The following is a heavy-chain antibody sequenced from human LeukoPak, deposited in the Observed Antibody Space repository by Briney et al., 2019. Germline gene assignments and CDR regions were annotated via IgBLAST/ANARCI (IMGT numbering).Heavy chain of an antibody. Sequence: ASETLSLTCTVSGTSISNYYWSWIRQPPGKGLEWLGYIYYSGDTNYNPSLKSRVTMSVDTSKNQFSLKLSSLTAADTAVFYCARGTTRYTTTYYFDYWGQGTLVTVSS. D-gene: IGHD2-2*02. J-gene: IGHJ4*02. CDR1: GTSISNYY. V-gene: IGHV4-59*01. CDR3: ARGTTRYTTTYYFDY. CDR2: IYYSGDT.